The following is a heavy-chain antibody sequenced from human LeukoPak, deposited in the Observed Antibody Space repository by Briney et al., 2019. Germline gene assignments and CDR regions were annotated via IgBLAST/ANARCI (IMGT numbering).Heavy chain of an antibody. CDR3: AKDAHSSGWSPYYYYGMDV. CDR1: GFTFSSYA. V-gene: IGHV3-23*01. J-gene: IGHJ6*02. CDR2: ISGSGGST. Sequence: PGGSLRLSCAASGFTFSSYAMSWVRQAPGEGLEWISAISGSGGSTYYADSVKGRFTISRDNSKNTLYLQMNSLRAEDTAVYYCAKDAHSSGWSPYYYYGMDVWGQGTTVTVSS. D-gene: IGHD6-19*01.